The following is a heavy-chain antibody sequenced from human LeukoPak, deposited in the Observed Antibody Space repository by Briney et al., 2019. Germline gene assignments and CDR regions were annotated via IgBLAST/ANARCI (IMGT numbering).Heavy chain of an antibody. J-gene: IGHJ4*02. V-gene: IGHV5-51*01. CDR2: IYPGDSDT. CDR1: GYIFTSYW. D-gene: IGHD2-21*01. Sequence: GESLKISCKGSGYIFTSYWIGWVRQMPGKGLEWMGIIYPGDSDTRYSPSFQGQVTISADKSISTAYLQWSSLKASDTAMYYCARLGPAVVIATHFDYWGQGTLVTVSS. CDR3: ARLGPAVVIATHFDY.